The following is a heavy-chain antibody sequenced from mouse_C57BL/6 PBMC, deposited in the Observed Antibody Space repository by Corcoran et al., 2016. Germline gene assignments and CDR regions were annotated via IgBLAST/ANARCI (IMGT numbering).Heavy chain of an antibody. V-gene: IGHV1-80*01. D-gene: IGHD3-2*02. CDR1: GYAFSSYW. CDR3: ARSNGQLRPYYFDY. CDR2: IYPGDGDT. Sequence: QVQLQQSGSELVKPGASVKISCKASGYAFSSYWMNWVKQRPGKGLEWIGQIYPGDGDTNYNGKFKGKATLTADKSSSTAYMQLSSLTSEDSAVYFCARSNGQLRPYYFDYWGQGTTLTVSS. J-gene: IGHJ2*01.